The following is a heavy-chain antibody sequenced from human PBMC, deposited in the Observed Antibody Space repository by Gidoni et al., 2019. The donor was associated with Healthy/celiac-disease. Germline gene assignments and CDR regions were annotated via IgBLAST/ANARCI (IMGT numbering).Heavy chain of an antibody. CDR3: ARGGSGYYNGVYDY. CDR1: GFPFSSYE. J-gene: IGHJ4*02. V-gene: IGHV3-48*03. CDR2: ISSRGSTI. Sequence: EVQLVESGGGLVQPAGSLRLSCAASGFPFSSYEMNWVRQAPGKGLEWVSDISSRGSTIYYADSVKGRFTISRDNAKNSLYLQMNSLRAEDTAVYYCARGGSGYYNGVYDYWGQGTLVTVSS. D-gene: IGHD3-3*01.